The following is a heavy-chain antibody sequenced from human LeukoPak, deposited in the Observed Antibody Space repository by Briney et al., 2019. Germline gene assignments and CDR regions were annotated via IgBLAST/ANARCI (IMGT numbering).Heavy chain of an antibody. J-gene: IGHJ4*02. D-gene: IGHD6-25*01. CDR1: GFTFSVYG. CDR2: IRYDGGNK. Sequence: GGSLRLSCAASGFTFSVYGTQSVPQAPGKGLEWVAFIRYDGGNKYYSDSVKGRFTISRDNSKNTLYLQMNSLRAEDTAVYYCAKLGFWGQGTLVTVSS. V-gene: IGHV3-30*02. CDR3: AKLGF.